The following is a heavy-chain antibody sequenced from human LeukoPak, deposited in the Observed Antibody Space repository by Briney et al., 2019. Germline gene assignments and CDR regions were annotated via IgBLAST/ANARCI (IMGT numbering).Heavy chain of an antibody. CDR3: ARSLLGYCSSTSCYFNWFDP. D-gene: IGHD2-2*01. V-gene: IGHV4-39*01. J-gene: IGHJ5*02. CDR2: IYYSGST. CDR1: GGSISSSSYY. Sequence: SETLSLTCTVSGGSISSSSYYWGWIRQPPGKGLEWIGGIYYSGSTYYNPSLKSRVTISVDTSKNQFSLKLSSVTAADTAVYYCARSLLGYCSSTSCYFNWFDPWGQGTLVTVSS.